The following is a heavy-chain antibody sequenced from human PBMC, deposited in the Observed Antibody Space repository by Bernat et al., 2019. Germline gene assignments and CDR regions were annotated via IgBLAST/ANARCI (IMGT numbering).Heavy chain of an antibody. D-gene: IGHD6-19*01. CDR2: ISYDGSNK. Sequence: QVQLVESGGGVVQPGRSLRLSCAASGFTFRSYGMHWVRQAPGKGLEWVAVISYDGSNKYYADSVKGRFTISRDNSKNTLYLQMNSLRAEDTAVYYCAKDLFFVAVAGIADPWGQGTLVTVSS. J-gene: IGHJ5*02. CDR3: AKDLFFVAVAGIADP. CDR1: GFTFRSYG. V-gene: IGHV3-30*18.